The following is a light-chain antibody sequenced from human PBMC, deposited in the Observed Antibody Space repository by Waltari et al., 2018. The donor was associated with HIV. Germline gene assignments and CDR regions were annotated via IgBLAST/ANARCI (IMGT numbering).Light chain of an antibody. J-gene: IGLJ3*02. CDR1: GDDIGSHND. CDR2: EVP. V-gene: IGLV2-11*01. CDR3: CSYGGAYNWL. Sequence: QSALTQPRSVSGSPGQSVTISCTGTGDDIGSHNDVSWDKQYPGKGPHLIIYEVPKRRAASPVRCSGSKSGNTASLTISGRRSEDEADYHCCSYGGAYNWLFGCGTKVTVL.